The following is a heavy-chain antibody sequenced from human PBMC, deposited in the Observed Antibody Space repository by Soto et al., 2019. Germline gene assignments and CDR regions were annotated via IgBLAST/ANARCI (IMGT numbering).Heavy chain of an antibody. J-gene: IGHJ5*02. V-gene: IGHV4-31*03. Sequence: TLSLTCTVSGGSISSGGYYWSWIRQHPGKGLEWIGYIYYSGSTYYNPSLKSRVTISVDTSKNQFSLKLSSVTAADTAVYYCARDFMVRGVTWFDPWGQGTLVTVS. CDR1: GGSISSGGYY. CDR2: IYYSGST. CDR3: ARDFMVRGVTWFDP. D-gene: IGHD3-10*01.